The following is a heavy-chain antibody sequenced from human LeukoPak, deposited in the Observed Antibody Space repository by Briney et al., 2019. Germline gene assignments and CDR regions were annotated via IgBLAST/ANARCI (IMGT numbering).Heavy chain of an antibody. D-gene: IGHD3-10*01. Sequence: ASVKVSCKASGYTFTSYGISWVRQAPGQGLEWMGWISAYNGNTNYAQKLQGRVTMTTDTSTSTAYMELRSPRSDDTAVYYCARATLSRFGELLDYWGQGTVVTVSS. CDR2: ISAYNGNT. J-gene: IGHJ4*02. CDR3: ARATLSRFGELLDY. CDR1: GYTFTSYG. V-gene: IGHV1-18*01.